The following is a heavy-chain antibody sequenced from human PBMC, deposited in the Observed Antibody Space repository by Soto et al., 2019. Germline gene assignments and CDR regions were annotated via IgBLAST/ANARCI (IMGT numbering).Heavy chain of an antibody. CDR3: ARGQTYYYDSSGSRQIYYYGMDV. CDR2: INPNSGGT. CDR1: GYTSTGYY. D-gene: IGHD3-22*01. J-gene: IGHJ6*02. Sequence: ASVKVSCKASGYTSTGYYMHWVRQAPGQGLEWMGWINPNSGGTNYAQKFQGWVTMTRDTSISTAYMELSRLRSDDTAVYYCARGQTYYYDSSGSRQIYYYGMDVWGQGTTVTVSS. V-gene: IGHV1-2*04.